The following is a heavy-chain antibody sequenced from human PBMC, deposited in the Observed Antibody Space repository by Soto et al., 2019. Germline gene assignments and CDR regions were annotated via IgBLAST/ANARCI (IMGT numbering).Heavy chain of an antibody. V-gene: IGHV4-59*01. Sequence: QVQLQESGPGLVKPSETLSLTCTVSGGSISGYYWSWIRQPPGKGLECIGYMYYSGCSHYNPSLKSRFTISVDTSKNQVSLRLSSVTAADMAVYYCASVPIPADMGSSYYYHMDVWGKGTTVTVSS. CDR1: GGSISGYY. J-gene: IGHJ6*03. CDR2: MYYSGCS. CDR3: ASVPIPADMGSSYYYHMDV. D-gene: IGHD2-2*01.